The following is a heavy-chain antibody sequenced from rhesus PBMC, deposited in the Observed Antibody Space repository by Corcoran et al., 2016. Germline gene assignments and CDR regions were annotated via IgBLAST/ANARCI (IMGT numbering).Heavy chain of an antibody. J-gene: IGHJ4*01. D-gene: IGHD1-1*01. V-gene: IGHV4S10*01. CDR1: GGSISDGYR. CDR2: IYGSSTST. CDR3: ARGWVHRELVFDY. Sequence: QVQLQESGPGVVKPSETLSLTCAVSGGSISDGYRWSWIRQPPGTGLEWIGYIYGSSTSTNYHPSLKSRVTMSKDTSKNQCSLKLSSVTAADTAVYYCARGWVHRELVFDYWGQGVLVTVSS.